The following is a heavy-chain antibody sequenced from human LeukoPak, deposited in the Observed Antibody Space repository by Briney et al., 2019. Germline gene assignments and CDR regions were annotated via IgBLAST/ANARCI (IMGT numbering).Heavy chain of an antibody. CDR3: ARGTSQLDDAFDI. D-gene: IGHD6-13*01. J-gene: IGHJ3*02. CDR2: ISYDGSNK. CDR1: GFTFSSYA. Sequence: GRSLRLSCAASGFTFSSYAMHWVRQAPGKGPEWVAVISYDGSNKYYADSVKGRFTISRDNSKNTLYLQMNSLRAEDTAVYYCARGTSQLDDAFDIWGQGTMVTVSS. V-gene: IGHV3-30*04.